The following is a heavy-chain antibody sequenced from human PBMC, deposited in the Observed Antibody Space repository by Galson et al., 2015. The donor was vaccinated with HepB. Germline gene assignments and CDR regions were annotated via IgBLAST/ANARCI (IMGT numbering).Heavy chain of an antibody. V-gene: IGHV3-21*01. CDR2: ISSSSSYI. J-gene: IGHJ4*02. D-gene: IGHD6-13*01. Sequence: SLRLSCAASGFTFSSYSMNWVRQAPGKGLEWVSSISSSSSYIYYADSVKGRFTISRDNAKNSLYLQMNSLRAEDTAVYYRARETSIAASGDYWGQGTLVTVSS. CDR3: ARETSIAASGDY. CDR1: GFTFSSYS.